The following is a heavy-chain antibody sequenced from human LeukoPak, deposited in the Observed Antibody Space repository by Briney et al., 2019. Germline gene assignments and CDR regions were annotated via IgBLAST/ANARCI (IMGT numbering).Heavy chain of an antibody. CDR1: GGTFSSYA. Sequence: SVKVSCKASGGTFSSYAISWVRQAPGQGLEWMGRIIAIFGIANYAQKFQGRVTITADKSTSTAYMELSSLRSEDTAVYYCARGIVNWYFDYWGQGTLVTVSS. CDR2: IIAIFGIA. V-gene: IGHV1-69*04. D-gene: IGHD3-16*02. CDR3: ARGIVNWYFDY. J-gene: IGHJ4*02.